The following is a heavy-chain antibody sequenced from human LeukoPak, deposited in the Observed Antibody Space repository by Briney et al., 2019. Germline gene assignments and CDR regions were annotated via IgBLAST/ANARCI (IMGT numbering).Heavy chain of an antibody. V-gene: IGHV3-15*07. CDR2: IKSNTDGGTT. CDR3: TPNPYRYSGSYYPDY. J-gene: IGHJ4*02. CDR1: GFTFSNAW. D-gene: IGHD1-26*01. Sequence: GGSLRLSCAVSGFTFSNAWMNWVRQAPGKGLEWVGRIKSNTDGGTTDYAAPVKGRFTISRDDSKNTLYLQMDSLKTEDTAVYYCTPNPYRYSGSYYPDYWGQGTLVTVSS.